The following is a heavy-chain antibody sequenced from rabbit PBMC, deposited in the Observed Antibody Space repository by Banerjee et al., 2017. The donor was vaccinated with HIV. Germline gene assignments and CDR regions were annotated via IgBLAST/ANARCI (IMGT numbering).Heavy chain of an antibody. J-gene: IGHJ4*01. Sequence: QSLEESGGDLVKPGASLTLTCTASGFDLSSYYYMCWVHQAPGEGLEWIACIETGSSGSTYYASWAKGRFTISKTSSTTVTLQMTSLTAADTATYFCARGAAGNLWGQGTLVTVS. CDR1: GFDLSSYYY. D-gene: IGHD4-1*01. CDR2: IETGSSGST. CDR3: ARGAAGNL. V-gene: IGHV1S40*01.